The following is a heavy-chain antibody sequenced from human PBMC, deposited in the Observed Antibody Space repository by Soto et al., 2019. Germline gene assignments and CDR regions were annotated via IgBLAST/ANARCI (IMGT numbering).Heavy chain of an antibody. CDR1: GFTFSSYS. V-gene: IGHV3-21*01. J-gene: IGHJ6*02. CDR2: ISSSSSYI. CDR3: ARDLVAVAGRYYYGMDV. Sequence: EVQLVESGGGLVKPGGSLRLSCAASGFTFSSYSMNWVRQAPGKGLEWVSSISSSSSYIYYADSVKGRFTISRDNAKNSLYLQMNSLRAEDTAVYYCARDLVAVAGRYYYGMDVGGQGTTVTVSS. D-gene: IGHD6-19*01.